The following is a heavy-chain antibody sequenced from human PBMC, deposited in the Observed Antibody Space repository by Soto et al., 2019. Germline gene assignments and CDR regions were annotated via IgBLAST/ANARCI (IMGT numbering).Heavy chain of an antibody. Sequence: QVQLQESGPGLVKPSETLSLTCTVSGGSISSYYWSWIRQPPGKGLEWIGYIYYSGSTNYNPSLKSRVTISVDTSKNQFSLKLSSVTAADTAVYYCASSGYEPWSWFDPWGQGTLVTVSS. J-gene: IGHJ5*02. D-gene: IGHD5-12*01. CDR3: ASSGYEPWSWFDP. CDR1: GGSISSYY. CDR2: IYYSGST. V-gene: IGHV4-59*01.